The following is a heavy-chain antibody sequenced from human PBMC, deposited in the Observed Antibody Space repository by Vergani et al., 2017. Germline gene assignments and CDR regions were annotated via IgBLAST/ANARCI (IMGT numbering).Heavy chain of an antibody. CDR2: IYHSGST. J-gene: IGHJ5*02. CDR1: GGSISSGGYS. D-gene: IGHD3-22*01. Sequence: QLQLQESGSGLVKPSQTLSLTCAVSGGSISSGGYSWSWIRQPPGKGLEWIGYIYHSGSTYYNPSLKSRVTISVDTSKNQFSLKLSSVTAADTAVYYCARHLGVVVRTVWFDPWGQGTLVTVSS. V-gene: IGHV4-30-2*03. CDR3: ARHLGVVVRTVWFDP.